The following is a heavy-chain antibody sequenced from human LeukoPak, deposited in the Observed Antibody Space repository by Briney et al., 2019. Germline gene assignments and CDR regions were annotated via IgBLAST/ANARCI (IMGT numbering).Heavy chain of an antibody. J-gene: IGHJ4*02. CDR1: GFTFSSYG. D-gene: IGHD3-10*01. Sequence: GGSLRLSCAASGFTFSSYGMHRVRQAPGKGLEWVAVISYDGSNKYYADSVKGRFIISRDNSKNTLYLQMNSLRAEDTAVYYCAKDLVRGVIISRFDYWGQGTLVTVSS. CDR2: ISYDGSNK. CDR3: AKDLVRGVIISRFDY. V-gene: IGHV3-30*18.